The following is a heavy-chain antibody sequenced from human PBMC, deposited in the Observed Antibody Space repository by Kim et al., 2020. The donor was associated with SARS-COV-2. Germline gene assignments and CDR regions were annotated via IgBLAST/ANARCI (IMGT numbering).Heavy chain of an antibody. Sequence: ASVKVSCKASGYTFTNYKMHWVRQAPGQGLEWMGILTPIDGATTFAQKFQGRVTLTRDTSTSTVYMELGSLGTGDTAVYYCARDTPKWSFDYWGQGTLVTVSS. CDR1: GYTFTNYK. CDR3: ARDTPKWSFDY. J-gene: IGHJ4*02. V-gene: IGHV1-46*01. CDR2: LTPIDGAT. D-gene: IGHD2-15*01.